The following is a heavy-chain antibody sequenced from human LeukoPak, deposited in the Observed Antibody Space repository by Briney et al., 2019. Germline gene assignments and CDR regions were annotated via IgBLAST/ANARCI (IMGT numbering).Heavy chain of an antibody. D-gene: IGHD2-15*01. Sequence: GWSLRLSCAASGFTFSNYGMHWVRQAPGNGLEWVSSISSSSSSSYIYYADSVKGRFTISRDNAKNSLYLQMNSLRAEDTAVYYCAGQSRLGYCSGGSCYSQPFDPWGQGTLVTVSS. CDR1: GFTFSNYG. CDR3: AGQSRLGYCSGGSCYSQPFDP. J-gene: IGHJ5*02. CDR2: ISSSSSSSYI. V-gene: IGHV3-21*01.